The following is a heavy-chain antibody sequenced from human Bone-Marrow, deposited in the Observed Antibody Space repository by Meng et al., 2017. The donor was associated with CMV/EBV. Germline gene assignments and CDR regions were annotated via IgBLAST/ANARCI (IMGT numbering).Heavy chain of an antibody. CDR2: IKSKGNYGTT. CDR1: GFTFSSYW. Sequence: GGSLRLSCAASGFTFSSYWMHWVRQAPGKGLEWVARIKSKGNYGTTDYAAPVKGRFIISRDDSKNTLYLQMNSLTIEDTAVYYCTTEGPAPPGGFGPWGQGTLVTVSS. CDR3: TTEGPAPPGGFGP. J-gene: IGHJ5*02. V-gene: IGHV3-15*01.